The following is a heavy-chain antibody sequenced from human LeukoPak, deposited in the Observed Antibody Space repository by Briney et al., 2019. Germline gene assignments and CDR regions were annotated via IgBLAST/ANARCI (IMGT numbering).Heavy chain of an antibody. CDR3: ARTTVVAKYFDY. D-gene: IGHD4-23*01. J-gene: IGHJ4*02. Sequence: TLSLTCTVSGDSISSGGYYWSWIRQHPGKGLEWIGYIYYSGSTYYNPSLKSRLTISVDTSKNQFSLKLSSVTAADTAVYYCARTTVVAKYFDYWGQGTLVTVSS. V-gene: IGHV4-31*03. CDR1: GDSISSGGYY. CDR2: IYYSGST.